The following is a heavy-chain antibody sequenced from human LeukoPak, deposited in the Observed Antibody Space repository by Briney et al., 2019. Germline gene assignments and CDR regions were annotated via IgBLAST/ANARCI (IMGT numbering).Heavy chain of an antibody. Sequence: GASVKVSCKASGSTFTSYYMHWVRQAPGQGLEWMAIINPSGGSTNYAQKFQGRVTMTRDTSTSTVYMELSSLRSEDTAVYYCARDPRPSYDSSDYYYPGDYWGQGTLVTVSS. V-gene: IGHV1-46*01. CDR3: ARDPRPSYDSSDYYYPGDY. CDR1: GSTFTSYY. CDR2: INPSGGST. J-gene: IGHJ4*02. D-gene: IGHD3-22*01.